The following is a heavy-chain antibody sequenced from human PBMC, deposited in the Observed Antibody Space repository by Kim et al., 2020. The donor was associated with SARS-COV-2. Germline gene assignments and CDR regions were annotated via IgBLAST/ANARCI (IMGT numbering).Heavy chain of an antibody. CDR3: ARDVRVTMVRGAGINYYGMDV. V-gene: IGHV3-53*04. D-gene: IGHD3-10*01. J-gene: IGHJ6*02. Sequence: GGSLRLSCAASGFTVSSNYMSWVRQAPGKGLEWVSVIYSGGSTYYADSVKGRFTISRHNSKNTLYLQMNSLRAEDTAVYYCARDVRVTMVRGAGINYYGMDVWGQGTTVTVSS. CDR1: GFTVSSNY. CDR2: IYSGGST.